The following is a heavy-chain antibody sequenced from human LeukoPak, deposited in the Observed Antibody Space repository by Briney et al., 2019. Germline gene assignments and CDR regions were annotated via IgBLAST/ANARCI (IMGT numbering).Heavy chain of an antibody. CDR2: INPNSGGT. CDR3: ARAYGDYEYDY. D-gene: IGHD4-17*01. CDR1: GYIFTGYY. V-gene: IGHV1-2*06. J-gene: IGHJ4*02. Sequence: ASVKVSCKASGYIFTGYYMHWVRQAPGQGLEWMGRINPNSGGTNYAQKSQGRATMTRDTAISTAYMELSRLRSDDTAVYYCARAYGDYEYDYWGQGTLVTVSS.